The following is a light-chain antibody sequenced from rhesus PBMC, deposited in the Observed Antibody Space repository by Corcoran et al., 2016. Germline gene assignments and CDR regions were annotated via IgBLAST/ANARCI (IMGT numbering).Light chain of an antibody. CDR1: QSVGST. V-gene: IGKV3-35*02. J-gene: IGKJ2*01. CDR3: QRYKDWPYS. Sequence: ETVMTQSPATLSLSPGQRATLSCRASQSVGSTLAWYQQKPGQPPWLLIYYSSSRATGIPARFSGSVSGTEFTLTISSLEPEDVGVYDCQRYKDWPYSFGQGTKVEVK. CDR2: YSS.